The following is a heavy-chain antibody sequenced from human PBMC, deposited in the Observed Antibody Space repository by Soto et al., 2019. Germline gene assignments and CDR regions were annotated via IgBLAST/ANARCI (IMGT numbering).Heavy chain of an antibody. Sequence: QVQLVESGGGVVQPGRSLRLSCAASGFTFTSYSMHWVRQAPGKGLEWVAVISYDGSNKYYADSVKGRFTTSRDNSKSTLFLRMNSLRLEDTDLYYCSRVGGTAARRQGLDFWGQGTLVTVSS. D-gene: IGHD6-6*01. CDR3: SRVGGTAARRQGLDF. CDR1: GFTFTSYS. CDR2: ISYDGSNK. V-gene: IGHV3-30-3*01. J-gene: IGHJ4*02.